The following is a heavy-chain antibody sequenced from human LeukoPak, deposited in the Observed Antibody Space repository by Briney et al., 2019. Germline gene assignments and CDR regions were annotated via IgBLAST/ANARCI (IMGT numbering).Heavy chain of an antibody. Sequence: PSETLSLTCTVSGGSISSSSYYWGWIRQPPGKGLEWIGSIYYSGSTYYNPSLKSRVTISVDTSKNQFSLKLSSVTAADTAVHYCARSPPRDYSNSYLFDYWGQGTLVTVSS. V-gene: IGHV4-39*01. CDR2: IYYSGST. CDR3: ARSPPRDYSNSYLFDY. J-gene: IGHJ4*02. CDR1: GGSISSSSYY. D-gene: IGHD4-11*01.